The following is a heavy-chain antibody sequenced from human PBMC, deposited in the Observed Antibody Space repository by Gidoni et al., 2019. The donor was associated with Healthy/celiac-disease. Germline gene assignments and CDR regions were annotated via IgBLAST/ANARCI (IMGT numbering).Heavy chain of an antibody. CDR1: GFTVSSNY. CDR2: IYSGGST. CDR3: ASLYGDYVGGRYFDY. Sequence: EVQLVETGGGLIQPGGSLRLSCAASGFTVSSNYMSWVRQAPGKGLEWVSVIYSGGSTYYADSVKGRCTISRDNSKNTLYLQMNSLRAEDTAVYYCASLYGDYVGGRYFDYWGQGTLVTVSS. J-gene: IGHJ4*02. D-gene: IGHD4-17*01. V-gene: IGHV3-53*02.